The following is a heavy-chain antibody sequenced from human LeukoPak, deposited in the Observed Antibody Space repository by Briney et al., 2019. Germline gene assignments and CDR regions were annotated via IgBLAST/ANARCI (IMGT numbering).Heavy chain of an antibody. CDR1: GGTFSSYA. Sequence: SVKVSCKASGGTFSSYAISWVRQAPGQGLEWMGRIILNLGIANYAQKFQGRVTITADKSTSTAYMELSSLRSEDTAVYYCARDTYGDAFDIWGQGTMVTVSS. CDR2: IILNLGIA. J-gene: IGHJ3*02. CDR3: ARDTYGDAFDI. V-gene: IGHV1-69*04. D-gene: IGHD2/OR15-2a*01.